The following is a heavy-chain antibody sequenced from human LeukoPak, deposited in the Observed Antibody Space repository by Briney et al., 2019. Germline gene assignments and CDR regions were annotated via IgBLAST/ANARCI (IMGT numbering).Heavy chain of an antibody. V-gene: IGHV4-59*01. J-gene: IGHJ4*02. CDR1: GDSISSYY. D-gene: IGHD3-22*01. CDR2: IFYTGST. Sequence: KPSETLSLTCTVSGDSISSYYWSWIRQPPGKGLEWIGYIFYTGSTKSNPSLNSRVTISVDASKNQFSLRLSSVTAAATAVYYCARGGGSGYYPGDYWGQGTLVTVSS. CDR3: ARGGGSGYYPGDY.